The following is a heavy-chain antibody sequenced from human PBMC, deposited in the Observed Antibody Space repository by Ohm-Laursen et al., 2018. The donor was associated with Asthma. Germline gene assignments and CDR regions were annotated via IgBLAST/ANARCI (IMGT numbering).Heavy chain of an antibody. J-gene: IGHJ2*01. CDR3: TTDGVVGATLYWYFDL. D-gene: IGHD1-26*01. Sequence: GSLRLSCTASGFTFRSYSMNWVRQAPGKGLEWVGRIKSKTDGGTTDYAAPVKGRFTISRDDSKNTLYLQMNSLKTEDTAVYYCTTDGVVGATLYWYFDLWGRGTLVTVSS. CDR2: IKSKTDGGTT. CDR1: GFTFRSYS. V-gene: IGHV3-15*01.